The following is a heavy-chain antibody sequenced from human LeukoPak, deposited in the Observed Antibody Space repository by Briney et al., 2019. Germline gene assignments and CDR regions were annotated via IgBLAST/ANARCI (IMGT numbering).Heavy chain of an antibody. CDR1: GGSFSGYY. V-gene: IGHV4-34*01. CDR3: ASRGYSYGYDDY. D-gene: IGHD5-18*01. CDR2: INHSGST. J-gene: IGHJ4*02. Sequence: SETLSLTCAVYGGSFSGYYWSWIRQPPGKGLEWIGEINHSGSTNYNPSLKSRVTISVDTSKNQFSLKLSSVTAADTAVYYCASRGYSYGYDDYWGQGTLVTVSS.